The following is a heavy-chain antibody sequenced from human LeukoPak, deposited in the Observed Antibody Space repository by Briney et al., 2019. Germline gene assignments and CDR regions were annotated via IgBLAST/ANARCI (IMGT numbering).Heavy chain of an antibody. Sequence: GASVKVSCTASGYTFTAYYMHWMRQAPGQGLEWMGRINPDRGGTNYAQKFQGRVTMTRDKSISTAYMELTSLRSDDTAVYYCARGPYDYVWGNYRYTGDAFDIWGHGTVVTVSS. V-gene: IGHV1-2*06. J-gene: IGHJ3*02. CDR1: GYTFTAYY. D-gene: IGHD3-16*02. CDR3: ARGPYDYVWGNYRYTGDAFDI. CDR2: INPDRGGT.